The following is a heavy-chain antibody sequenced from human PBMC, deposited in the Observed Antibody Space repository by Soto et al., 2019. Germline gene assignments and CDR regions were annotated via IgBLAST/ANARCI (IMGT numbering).Heavy chain of an antibody. CDR3: ATGLGEFSYYGMDV. Sequence: EVQLLESGGGLVQPGGSLRLSCAASGFTFTTHAMNWVRQAPGQGLEWVSSISGSAGTTDYADSVKGRFTISRDNSKNTLYLQMNSLRAEDTAVYYCATGLGEFSYYGMDVWGQGTTVTVSS. CDR1: GFTFTTHA. CDR2: ISGSAGTT. J-gene: IGHJ6*02. D-gene: IGHD3-10*01. V-gene: IGHV3-23*01.